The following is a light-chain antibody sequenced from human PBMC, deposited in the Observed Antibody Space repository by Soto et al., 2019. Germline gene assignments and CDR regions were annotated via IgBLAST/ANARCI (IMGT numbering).Light chain of an antibody. CDR2: AAT. J-gene: IGKJ1*01. CDR1: QGIRND. V-gene: IGKV1-6*02. Sequence: IQMTQSPSSPSAPGGDRVTITCRASQGIRNDLGWYQQKPGEAPNLLIYAATSLRSGVPSRFSGSGSGSDFTLTISSLQPEDFATYYCLQDYNYPRTFGQGTKVDVK. CDR3: LQDYNYPRT.